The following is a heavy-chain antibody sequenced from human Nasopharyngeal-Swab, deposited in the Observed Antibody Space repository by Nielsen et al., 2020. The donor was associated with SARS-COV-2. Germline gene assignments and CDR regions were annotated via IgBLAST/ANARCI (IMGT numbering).Heavy chain of an antibody. J-gene: IGHJ6*02. Sequence: ASVKVSCKASGYTFTSYGISWVRQAPGQGLEWMGWISAYNGNTNYAQKLQGRVTITTDTSTSTAYMELRSLKSDDTAVYYCARDDLIVGVPAAMEPRGMDVWGQGTTVTVSS. CDR2: ISAYNGNT. D-gene: IGHD2-2*01. V-gene: IGHV1-18*01. CDR1: GYTFTSYG. CDR3: ARDDLIVGVPAAMEPRGMDV.